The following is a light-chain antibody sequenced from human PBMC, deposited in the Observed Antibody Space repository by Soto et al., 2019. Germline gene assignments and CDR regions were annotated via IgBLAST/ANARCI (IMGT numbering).Light chain of an antibody. V-gene: IGLV4-69*01. CDR3: QTWGTGTHMV. Sequence: QLVLTQSPSASASLGASVTLTCTLSSGHSGYPIAWHQEQSEKGPRYLMKVNSDGSHSKGDGIPDRFSGSSSGAERHLTISGLQSEDEADYYCQTWGTGTHMVFGGGTKVTVL. CDR1: SGHSGYP. CDR2: VNSDGSH. J-gene: IGLJ2*01.